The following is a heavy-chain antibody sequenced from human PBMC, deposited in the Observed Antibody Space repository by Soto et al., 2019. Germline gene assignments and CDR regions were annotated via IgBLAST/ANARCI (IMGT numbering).Heavy chain of an antibody. CDR3: ARERRSSSSGGYFDS. V-gene: IGHV3-33*01. CDR2: VWYDGSNN. D-gene: IGHD6-6*01. Sequence: GGSLRLSCAASGCTFSSDGMHWGRQAPGKGLEWVGVVWYDGSNNYYADSVKGRLIISRDNYKNTLYLQMTSLRAEDTAVYYCARERRSSSSGGYFDSWGQGTLVTVSS. J-gene: IGHJ4*02. CDR1: GCTFSSDG.